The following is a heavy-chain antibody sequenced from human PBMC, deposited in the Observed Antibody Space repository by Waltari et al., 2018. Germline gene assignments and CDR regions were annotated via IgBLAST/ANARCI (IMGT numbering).Heavy chain of an antibody. CDR1: GFTFSSYA. V-gene: IGHV3-23*01. D-gene: IGHD2-21*01. CDR2: ISGSVGST. J-gene: IGHJ4*02. Sequence: EVQLLESGGGLVQPGGSLRLSCAASGFTFSSYAMSWVRQAPGKGLEWVSAISGSVGSTYYADSVKCRFTISRDNSKNTLYLQMNSLRAEDTAVYYCAKVTGHIVVVIATHFDYWGQGTLVTVSS. CDR3: AKVTGHIVVVIATHFDY.